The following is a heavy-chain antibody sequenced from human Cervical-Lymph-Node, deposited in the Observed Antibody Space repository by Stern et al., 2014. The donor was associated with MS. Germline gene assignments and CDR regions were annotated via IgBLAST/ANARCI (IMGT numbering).Heavy chain of an antibody. CDR1: GFTFNKAW. D-gene: IGHD5-12*01. CDR2: VKSISDGGTR. Sequence: EVQLVESGGGLVKHGGSLRLSCAASGFTFNKAWMSWVRQAPGKGLEWVGRVKSISDGGTRDYAAPVKDRFTISRDDSKNTLYLQIDSLKAEDTGIYYCTTMGGFPGFDYWGQGTLVSVSS. V-gene: IGHV3-15*01. J-gene: IGHJ4*02. CDR3: TTMGGFPGFDY.